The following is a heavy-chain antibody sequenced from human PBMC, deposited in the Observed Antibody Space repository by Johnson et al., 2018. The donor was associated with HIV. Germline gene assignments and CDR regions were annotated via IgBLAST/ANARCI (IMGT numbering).Heavy chain of an antibody. CDR2: IYSGGST. Sequence: VQLVESGGGLIQPGGSLRLSCAASGFTVSSNYMSWVRQAPGKGLEWVSVIYSGGSTYYADSVKGRSTISRANSKNTLYLQMNSLRAEDTAVYYCARDRGRAYYNFWSGTRSACAFDIWGQGTMVTVS. J-gene: IGHJ3*02. V-gene: IGHV3-66*03. CDR3: ARDRGRAYYNFWSGTRSACAFDI. CDR1: GFTVSSNY. D-gene: IGHD3-3*01.